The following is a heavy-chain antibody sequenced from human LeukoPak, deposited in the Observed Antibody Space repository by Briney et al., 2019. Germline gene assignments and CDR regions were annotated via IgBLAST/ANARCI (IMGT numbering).Heavy chain of an antibody. D-gene: IGHD2-2*01. CDR1: GFTFSSYA. Sequence: PGGSLRLSCAASGFTFSSYAMSWVRPAPGKGLEWGSAISGSGGSTYYADSVKGRFTISRDNSKNTLYLQMNSLRAEDTAVYYCVKPVPAAKTSLYCYGMDVSGQGTTVTVSS. CDR2: ISGSGGST. CDR3: VKPVPAAKTSLYCYGMDV. V-gene: IGHV3-23*01. J-gene: IGHJ6*02.